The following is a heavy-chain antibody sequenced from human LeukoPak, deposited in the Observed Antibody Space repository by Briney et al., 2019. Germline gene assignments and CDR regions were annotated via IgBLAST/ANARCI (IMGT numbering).Heavy chain of an antibody. Sequence: GGSLRLSCAASGFTFSSYAMSWVRQAPGKGLEWVSVVSGSGDNTDYADSVKGRLTISRDNSKNTLYLQMNSLRAEDTAVYYCAKIAITIFGVAKQNFNYWGQGTLVTVSS. D-gene: IGHD3-3*01. CDR1: GFTFSSYA. CDR3: AKIAITIFGVAKQNFNY. V-gene: IGHV3-23*01. J-gene: IGHJ4*02. CDR2: VSGSGDNT.